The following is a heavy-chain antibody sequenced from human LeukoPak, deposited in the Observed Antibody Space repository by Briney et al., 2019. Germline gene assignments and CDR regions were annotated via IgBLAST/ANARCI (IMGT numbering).Heavy chain of an antibody. CDR2: IYSGGST. D-gene: IGHD6-13*01. J-gene: IGHJ4*02. V-gene: IGHV3-53*01. CDR1: GFSVSNNY. CDR3: ARAIRGAAVDTGDR. Sequence: PGGSLRLSCAASGFSVSNNYMSWVRQAPGKGLEWVSVIYSGGSTYHADSVKGRFTISRDNARNSLFLQMNSLTVEDTAVYYCARAIRGAAVDTGDRWGQGSLVTGSS.